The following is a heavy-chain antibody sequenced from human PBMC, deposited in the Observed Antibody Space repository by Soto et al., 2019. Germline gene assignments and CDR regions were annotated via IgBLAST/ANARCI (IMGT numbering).Heavy chain of an antibody. CDR1: GDFISSYY. J-gene: IGHJ4*02. D-gene: IGHD2-8*01. V-gene: IGHV4-59*01. CDR3: ARGGYCTNGVCYSFDY. Sequence: QVQLQESGPGLVKPSETLSLTCTVSGDFISSYYWSWIRQPPGKGLEWIGYIYYSGSTNYSPSLRSRVTISLDTSKQQFSLKLSSVTAADTAVYYCARGGYCTNGVCYSFDYWGQGTLVTVSS. CDR2: IYYSGST.